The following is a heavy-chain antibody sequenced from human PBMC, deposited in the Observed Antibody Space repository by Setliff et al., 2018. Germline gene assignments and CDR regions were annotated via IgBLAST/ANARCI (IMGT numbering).Heavy chain of an antibody. CDR3: AREPIVGATRSFGLDV. CDR2: IYIGGSA. CDR1: GGSISSYY. V-gene: IGHV4-4*07. J-gene: IGHJ6*02. D-gene: IGHD1-26*01. Sequence: SSETLSLTCTVSGGSISSYYWSWIRQPAGKGLEWIGHIYIGGSANYNPSLKSRVTMSIDTSKNQFSLKLSSVTAADTAVYYCAREPIVGATRSFGLDVWGQGTTVTVSS.